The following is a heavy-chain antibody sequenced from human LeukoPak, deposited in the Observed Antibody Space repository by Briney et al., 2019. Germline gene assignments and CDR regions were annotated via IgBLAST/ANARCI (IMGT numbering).Heavy chain of an antibody. J-gene: IGHJ4*02. CDR2: ISYDGRKT. CDR3: AREGPAAILGRTFDS. Sequence: GGSLRLSCAASAFIFSVHRMHGVRQAQGKGLGGGAVISYDGRKTEYADSVWGRFTISRDNPKNTLYLQMNNLRPEDTAVYYCAREGPAAILGRTFDSWGQGTLVTVSS. CDR1: AFIFSVHR. V-gene: IGHV3-30*03.